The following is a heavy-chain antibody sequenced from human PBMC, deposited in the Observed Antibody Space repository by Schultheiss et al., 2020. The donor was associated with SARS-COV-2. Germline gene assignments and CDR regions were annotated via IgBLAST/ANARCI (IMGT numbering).Heavy chain of an antibody. V-gene: IGHV2-70*12. Sequence: SGPTLVKPTQTLTLTCTFSGFSLSTSGMCVSWIRQPPGKALEWLALIDWDDDKYYSTSLKTRLTISKDTSKNQVVLTMTKMDPVDTATYYCAHRGCSSTSCYTNFDYWGQGTLVTVSS. CDR2: IDWDDDK. J-gene: IGHJ4*02. CDR3: AHRGCSSTSCYTNFDY. CDR1: GFSLSTSGMC. D-gene: IGHD2-2*02.